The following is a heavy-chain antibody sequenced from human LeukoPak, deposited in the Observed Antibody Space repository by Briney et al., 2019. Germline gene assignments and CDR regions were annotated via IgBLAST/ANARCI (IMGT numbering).Heavy chain of an antibody. CDR3: VKDRGGSPFYGMDV. CDR1: GFTFSSYA. Sequence: PGGSLRLSCAASGFTFSSYAMNWVRQAPGKGLEWVSAVRGSDAGTSYADSVKGRFTISRDNSKNTLYLQMNSLRAEDTAVYYCVKDRGGSPFYGMDVWGQGTTVTVSS. V-gene: IGHV3-23*01. J-gene: IGHJ6*02. D-gene: IGHD1-26*01. CDR2: VRGSDAGT.